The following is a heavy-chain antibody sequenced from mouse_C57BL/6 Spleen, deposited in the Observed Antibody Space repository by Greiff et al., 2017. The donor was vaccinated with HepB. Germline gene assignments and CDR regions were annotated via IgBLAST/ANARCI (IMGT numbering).Heavy chain of an antibody. V-gene: IGHV1-18*01. D-gene: IGHD2-4*01. Sequence: EVQLQQSGPELVKPGASVKIPCKASGYTFTDYNMDWVKQSHGKSLEWIGDINPNNGGTIYNQKFKGKATLTVDKSSSTAYMELRSLTSEDTAVYYCAGGRNYYDYDGGFAYWGQGTLVTVSA. CDR3: AGGRNYYDYDGGFAY. CDR1: GYTFTDYN. CDR2: INPNNGGT. J-gene: IGHJ3*01.